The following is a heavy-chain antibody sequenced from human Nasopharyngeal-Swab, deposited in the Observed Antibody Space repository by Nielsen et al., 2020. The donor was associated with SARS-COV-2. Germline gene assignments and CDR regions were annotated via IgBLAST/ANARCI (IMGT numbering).Heavy chain of an antibody. J-gene: IGHJ6*03. V-gene: IGHV3-23*01. D-gene: IGHD1-1*01. Sequence: GGSLRLSCAASGFTFSSYAMSWVRQAPGKGLEWVSAISGSGGSTYYADSVKGRFTISRDNSKNTLYLQMNSLRAEDTAVCYCAKEEVSTTGTRDYYYYYMDVWGKGTTVTVSS. CDR2: ISGSGGST. CDR1: GFTFSSYA. CDR3: AKEEVSTTGTRDYYYYYMDV.